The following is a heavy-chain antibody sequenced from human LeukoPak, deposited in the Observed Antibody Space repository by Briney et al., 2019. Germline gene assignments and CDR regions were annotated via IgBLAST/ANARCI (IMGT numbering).Heavy chain of an antibody. V-gene: IGHV3-7*01. CDR1: GFRVSGYW. J-gene: IGHJ4*02. D-gene: IGHD6-13*01. CDR2: IKQVGSEK. Sequence: GGSLSLSCAVSGFRVSGYWMTWVRQAPGQGLEWVANIKQVGSEKNYVDSVKGRFTISRDNAENSLFLQMNSLRVEDTAVYYCAREWQGGVAAAGTRIEGDYWGQGTLVAVSS. CDR3: AREWQGGVAAAGTRIEGDY.